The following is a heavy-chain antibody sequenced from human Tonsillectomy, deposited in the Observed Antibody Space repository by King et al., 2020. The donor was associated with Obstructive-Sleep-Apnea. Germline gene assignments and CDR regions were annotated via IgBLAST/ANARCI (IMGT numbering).Heavy chain of an antibody. CDR2: IFSNDEK. D-gene: IGHD3-9*01. CDR1: GFSLSNARMG. J-gene: IGHJ5*02. V-gene: IGHV2-26*01. Sequence: TLKESGPVLVKPTETLTLTCTVSGFSLSNARMGVSWIRQPPGKALEWLAHIFSNDEKSYSTSLKSRLTISKDTSKSQVVLTMTDMDPVDTATYYCARIKQGFLTGHSYNWFDPWGQGTLVTVSS. CDR3: ARIKQGFLTGHSYNWFDP.